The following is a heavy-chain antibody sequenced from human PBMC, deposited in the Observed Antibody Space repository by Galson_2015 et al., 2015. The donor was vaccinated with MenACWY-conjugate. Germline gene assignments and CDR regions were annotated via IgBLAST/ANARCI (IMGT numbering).Heavy chain of an antibody. CDR1: GYTFTRYA. J-gene: IGHJ5*02. CDR2: INTKTGNP. D-gene: IGHD6-19*01. Sequence: SVKVSCKTSGYTFTRYAMNWVRQAPGQGLEWMGWINTKTGNPTYAQGFTGRFVFSLDTSVSAAYLQISSLQAEDTAVYYCARTLTVTGSTINWFDPWGQGTLVTVSS. CDR3: ARTLTVTGSTINWFDP. V-gene: IGHV7-4-1*02.